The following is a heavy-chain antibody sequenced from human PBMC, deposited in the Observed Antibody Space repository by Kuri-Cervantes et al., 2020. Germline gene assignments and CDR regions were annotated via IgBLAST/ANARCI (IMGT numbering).Heavy chain of an antibody. V-gene: IGHV1-46*01. CDR3: VRVVSTSCHIWANWFDP. CDR2: INPSGGST. D-gene: IGHD2-2*01. Sequence: ASVKVSCKASDYTFTNYGISWVRQAPGQGLEWMGIINPSGGSTSYAQKFQGRVTMTRDTSTSTVYMELSSLRSEDTAIYYCVRVVSTSCHIWANWFDPWGQGTLVTVSS. J-gene: IGHJ5*02. CDR1: DYTFTNYG.